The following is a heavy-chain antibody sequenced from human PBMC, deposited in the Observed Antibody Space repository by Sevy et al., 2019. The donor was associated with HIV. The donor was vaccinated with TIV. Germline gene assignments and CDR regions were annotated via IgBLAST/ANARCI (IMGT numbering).Heavy chain of an antibody. CDR2: IKQDGSVK. CDR3: VRAIAADGSF. Sequence: GGSLRLSCVASGFTLNSYWMHWVRQAPGKGLEWVANIKQDGSVKYYVDSVKGRFTISRDNARNLLYRQMNSLRVEDTALYYCVRAIAADGSFWGQGTLVTVSS. CDR1: GFTLNSYW. V-gene: IGHV3-7*01. D-gene: IGHD6-13*01. J-gene: IGHJ4*02.